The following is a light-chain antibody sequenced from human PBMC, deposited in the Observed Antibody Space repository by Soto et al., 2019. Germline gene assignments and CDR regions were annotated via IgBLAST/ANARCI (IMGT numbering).Light chain of an antibody. J-gene: IGKJ1*01. CDR1: QSVSSN. CDR3: QQRSNWSWT. CDR2: GAS. Sequence: EIVMTQSPATLSVSPGERATLSCRASQSVSSNLAWYQQKPGQAPRLLIYGASTRATGIPARFSGSGSGTDFTLTISSLETEDFAVYYCQQRSNWSWTFGQGTKVDIK. V-gene: IGKV3-15*01.